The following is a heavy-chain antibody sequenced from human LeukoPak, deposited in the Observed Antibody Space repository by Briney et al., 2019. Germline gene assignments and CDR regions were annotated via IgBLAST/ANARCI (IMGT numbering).Heavy chain of an antibody. V-gene: IGHV4-4*07. CDR3: ARLYSASSTIDY. D-gene: IGHD6-6*01. J-gene: IGHJ4*02. CDR2: IYTSGST. Sequence: SETLSLTCTVSGGSISSYYWSWIRQPAGKGLEWIGRIYTSGSTNYNPSLKSRVTMSVDTSKNQFSLKLSSVTAADTAMYYCARLYSASSTIDYWGQGTLVTVSS. CDR1: GGSISSYY.